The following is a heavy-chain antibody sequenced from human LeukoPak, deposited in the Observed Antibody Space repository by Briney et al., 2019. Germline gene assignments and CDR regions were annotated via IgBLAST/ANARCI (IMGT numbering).Heavy chain of an antibody. Sequence: GGSLRLSCAASGFTVSSNYMSWVRQAPGTGLEWVSVIYSGGSTYYADSVKGRFTISRDNSKNTLYLQMNSLRAEDTAVYYCARYPGTRYFDYWGQGTLVTVSS. CDR3: ARYPGTRYFDY. D-gene: IGHD1-7*01. CDR1: GFTVSSNY. V-gene: IGHV3-66*01. CDR2: IYSGGST. J-gene: IGHJ4*02.